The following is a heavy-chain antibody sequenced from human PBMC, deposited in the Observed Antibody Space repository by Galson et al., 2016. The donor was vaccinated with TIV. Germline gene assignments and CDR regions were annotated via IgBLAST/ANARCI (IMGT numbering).Heavy chain of an antibody. CDR2: ISDDGNSK. Sequence: SLRLSCAASGFTFSPYAMHWVRQAPGKGLEWLAVISDDGNSKYYADSVNGRFAISRDNSKNTLYLQMNNLRVEDTAVYYCAKDGYYYDSNSKNWFDPWGQGTLVTVSS. D-gene: IGHD3-22*01. V-gene: IGHV3-30*09. J-gene: IGHJ5*02. CDR1: GFTFSPYA. CDR3: AKDGYYYDSNSKNWFDP.